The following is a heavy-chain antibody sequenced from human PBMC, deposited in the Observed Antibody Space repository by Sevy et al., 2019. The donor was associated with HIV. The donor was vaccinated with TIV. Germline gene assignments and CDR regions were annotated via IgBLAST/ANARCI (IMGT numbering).Heavy chain of an antibody. Sequence: SETLSLTRTVSGDSIIDYYWSWIRQPPGKGLEWIGYIHNRGRYNYNPSLKSRVTISGDVSKNQFSLKLSSVTAADTAVYYCARDTSGYSSGWYPYYHYYGIDVWGQGTTVTVSS. V-gene: IGHV4-59*01. CDR2: IHNRGRY. CDR1: GDSIIDYY. D-gene: IGHD6-19*01. CDR3: ARDTSGYSSGWYPYYHYYGIDV. J-gene: IGHJ6*02.